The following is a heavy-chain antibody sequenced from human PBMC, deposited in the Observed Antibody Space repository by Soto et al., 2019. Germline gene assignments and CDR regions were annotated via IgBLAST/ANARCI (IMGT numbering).Heavy chain of an antibody. CDR2: ISGSGGST. CDR3: AKPQITIFVPLNRDDAFDT. CDR1: GFTFSSYA. D-gene: IGHD3-3*01. V-gene: IGHV3-23*01. Sequence: EVQLLESGGGLVQPGGSLRLSCAASGFTFSSYAMSWVRQAPGKGLEWVSAISGSGGSTYYADSVKGRFTISRDNSKNTVYLQMNSLSAEDTAVYYCAKPQITIFVPLNRDDAFDTWGQGTMVTVSS. J-gene: IGHJ3*02.